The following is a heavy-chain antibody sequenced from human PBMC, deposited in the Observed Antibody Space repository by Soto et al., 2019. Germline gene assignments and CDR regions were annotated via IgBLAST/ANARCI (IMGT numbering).Heavy chain of an antibody. Sequence: SETLSLTCAISGDSIGNFHWSWIRQPAGKGLESLGRLSASGRTNYSPSLQSRVTMSLDRSKNRFSLRLTSVSAADTAVYFCARGMGRYFDLWGRGTLVTVSS. J-gene: IGHJ2*01. D-gene: IGHD2-8*01. CDR3: ARGMGRYFDL. CDR2: LSASGRT. CDR1: GDSIGNFH. V-gene: IGHV4-4*07.